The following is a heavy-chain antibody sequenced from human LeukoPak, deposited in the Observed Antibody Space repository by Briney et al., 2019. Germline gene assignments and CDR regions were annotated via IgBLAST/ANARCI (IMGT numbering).Heavy chain of an antibody. CDR1: GFTFRSYS. Sequence: GGSLILPCAASGFTFRSYSVNWVRQAPGKGLEWVSSISSSSSYIYYADSVKGRFTISRDNAKNSLYLQMNSLRADDTAGCYCARGKTPVTTFFWWGQGTLVTAPS. CDR2: ISSSSSYI. D-gene: IGHD4-17*01. CDR3: ARGKTPVTTFFW. J-gene: IGHJ4*02. V-gene: IGHV3-21*01.